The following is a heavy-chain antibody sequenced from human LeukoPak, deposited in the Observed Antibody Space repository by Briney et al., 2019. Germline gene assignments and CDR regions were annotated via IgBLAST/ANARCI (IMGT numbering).Heavy chain of an antibody. D-gene: IGHD2-21*02. CDR3: ARTAYCDY. CDR2: ISSSGGAI. Sequence: GGSLRLSCAASGLTLSDYYMNWIRQAPGKGLEWLAYISSSGGAIQYADSVKGRFTISRDNANNSLYLQMKSLRTEDTAVYYCARTAYCDYWGQGTLVTVSS. V-gene: IGHV3-11*04. CDR1: GLTLSDYY. J-gene: IGHJ4*02.